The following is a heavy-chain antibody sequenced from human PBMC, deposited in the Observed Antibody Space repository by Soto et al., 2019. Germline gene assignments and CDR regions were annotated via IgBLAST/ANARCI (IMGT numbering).Heavy chain of an antibody. J-gene: IGHJ4*02. V-gene: IGHV4-61*01. CDR1: GGSVRSASYY. Sequence: PSETLSLTCTVSGGSVRSASYYWSWIRQPPGKGLEWIGYIYYSGSTNNNPSLKSRVTISVDTSQNHFSLKLSSVTAADTAVYYCARGPPHHYWGQGTLVTVSS. CDR3: ARGPPHHY. CDR2: IYYSGST.